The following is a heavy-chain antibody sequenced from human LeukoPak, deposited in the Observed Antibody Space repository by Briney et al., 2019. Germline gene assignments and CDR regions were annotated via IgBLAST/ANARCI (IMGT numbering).Heavy chain of an antibody. J-gene: IGHJ6*02. CDR2: ISWNSGSI. CDR1: GFTFDDYA. Sequence: GGSLRLSCAASGFTFDDYAMHWVRQAPGKGLEWVSGISWNSGSIGYADSVKGRFTISRDNAKNSLYLQMNGLRAGDTALYCCAASPFYYCYYGMDVWGQGTTVTVSS. V-gene: IGHV3-9*01. CDR3: AASPFYYCYYGMDV.